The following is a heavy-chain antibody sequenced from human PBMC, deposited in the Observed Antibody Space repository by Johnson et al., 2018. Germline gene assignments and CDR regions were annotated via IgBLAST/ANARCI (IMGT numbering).Heavy chain of an antibody. D-gene: IGHD2-2*01. J-gene: IGHJ6*02. Sequence: VQLQESGGGLVQPGGSLRLSCAASGFTFSSYWMHWVRQAPGKGLVWVSRINSDGSSTSYADSVKGRFTISRDNAKNTLYLQMNSMRAEDTAVDYCARGECSSTSCSYYYYGMDVWGQGTTVTVSS. CDR1: GFTFSSYW. CDR2: INSDGSST. CDR3: ARGECSSTSCSYYYYGMDV. V-gene: IGHV3-74*01.